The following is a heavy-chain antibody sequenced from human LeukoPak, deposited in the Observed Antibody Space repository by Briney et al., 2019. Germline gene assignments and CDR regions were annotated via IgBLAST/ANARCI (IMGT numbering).Heavy chain of an antibody. CDR2: ISYDGSNK. CDR3: ARDPGSSWPDY. J-gene: IGHJ4*02. V-gene: IGHV3-30*04. Sequence: PGGSLRLSCAASGFTFSSYAMHWVRQAPGKGLEWVAVISYDGSNKYYADSVKGRFTISRDNSKNTLYLQMNSLRAEDTAVYYCARDPGSSWPDYWGQGTLVTVSS. D-gene: IGHD6-13*01. CDR1: GFTFSSYA.